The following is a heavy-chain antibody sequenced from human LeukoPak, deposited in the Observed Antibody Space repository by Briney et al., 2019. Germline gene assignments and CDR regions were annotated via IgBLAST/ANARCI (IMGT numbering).Heavy chain of an antibody. J-gene: IGHJ5*02. D-gene: IGHD2-21*02. Sequence: ASVKVSCKASGYTFTGYYMHWVRQAPGQGLEWMGWINPNTGGTNYAQKFQGRVTMTRDTSISTAYMELSRLRSDDTAVYYCATTDCGGDCYSLSPWGQGTLVTVSS. V-gene: IGHV1-2*02. CDR3: ATTDCGGDCYSLSP. CDR1: GYTFTGYY. CDR2: INPNTGGT.